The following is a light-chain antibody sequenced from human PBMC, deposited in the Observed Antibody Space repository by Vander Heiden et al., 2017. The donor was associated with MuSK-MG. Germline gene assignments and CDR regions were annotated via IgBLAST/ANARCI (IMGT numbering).Light chain of an antibody. V-gene: IGLV1-51*01. CDR3: GTWDSSLSGVV. CDR1: SSNIGNNY. J-gene: IGLJ2*01. Sequence: QSVLTQPPSVSAAPGQKVTISCSGSSSNIGNNYVSWYQQLPGTAPKLLSYDNNKRPSGIPDRFSGSKSGTSATLGITGLQTGDEADYYCGTWDSSLSGVVFGGGTKLTGL. CDR2: DNN.